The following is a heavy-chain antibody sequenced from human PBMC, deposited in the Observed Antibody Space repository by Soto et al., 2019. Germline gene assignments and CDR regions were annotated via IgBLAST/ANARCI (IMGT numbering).Heavy chain of an antibody. V-gene: IGHV2-5*01. Sequence: XGPTLVLPPQTLPLTCTFSWFSLTTSGVGVGWIRQPPGKALEWLALIYWNDDKRYSPSLKSRLTITKDTSKNQVVLTMTNMDPVDTATYYCAHRGLGYCSTTSCLGWFDPWGQGTLVTVSS. J-gene: IGHJ5*02. CDR2: IYWNDDK. CDR1: WFSLTTSGVG. CDR3: AHRGLGYCSTTSCLGWFDP. D-gene: IGHD2-2*03.